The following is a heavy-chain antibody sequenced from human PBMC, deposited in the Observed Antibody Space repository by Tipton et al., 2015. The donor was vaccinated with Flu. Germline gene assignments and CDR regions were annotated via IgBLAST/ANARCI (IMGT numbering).Heavy chain of an antibody. CDR1: GGSVSSSGYY. J-gene: IGHJ5*02. Sequence: TLSLTCTVSGGSVSSSGYYWGWIRQPPGKGLEWIGSIFYSGSTYYNPSLKSRVTISLDTSKNQFSLKLSSVTAADTAVYYCARHLRCGGECYSPLPKSGFAPGGQGTLVTVSS. CDR2: IFYSGST. V-gene: IGHV4-39*01. CDR3: ARHLRCGGECYSPLPKSGFAP. D-gene: IGHD2-21*01.